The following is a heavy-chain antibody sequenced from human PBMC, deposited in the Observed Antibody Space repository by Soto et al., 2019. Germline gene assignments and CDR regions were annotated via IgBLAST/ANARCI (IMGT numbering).Heavy chain of an antibody. D-gene: IGHD3-9*01. CDR1: GFTFSSYG. CDR3: ATDYDILTTMAY. CDR2: IWYDGSNK. Sequence: PGGSLRLSCAASGFTFSSYGMHWVRQAPGKGLEWVAVIWYDGSNKYYADSVKGRFTISRDNSKNTLYLQMNSLRAEDTAVYYCATDYDILTTMAYWGQGTLVTVSS. V-gene: IGHV3-33*01. J-gene: IGHJ4*02.